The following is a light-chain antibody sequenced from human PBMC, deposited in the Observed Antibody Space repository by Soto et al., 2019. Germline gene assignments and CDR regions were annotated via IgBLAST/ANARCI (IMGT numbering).Light chain of an antibody. Sequence: IQLTQSPSSLSASVGDRVTISCRASQNLDTWLAWYQQKPGKAPKALIYDASNLESGVPSRFSSSGSGTEFTLTISSLQFDDSATYYCQQYNSWQLSFGGGTRWISN. V-gene: IGKV1-5*01. J-gene: IGKJ4*01. CDR3: QQYNSWQLS. CDR1: QNLDTW. CDR2: DAS.